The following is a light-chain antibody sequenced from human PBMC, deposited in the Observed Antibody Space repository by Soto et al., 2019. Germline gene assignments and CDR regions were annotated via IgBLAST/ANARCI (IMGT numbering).Light chain of an antibody. J-gene: IGLJ2*01. CDR3: CSYADTYTLV. Sequence: QSALTQPRSVSGSPGQSVTISCTGTSSDVGSYNYVSWYQQHPGKAPKLMIYDVNKRPSGVPDRFSGSKSGNTASLTISGLQAEHEADYFCCSYADTYTLVFGGGTKLTVL. CDR2: DVN. V-gene: IGLV2-11*01. CDR1: SSDVGSYNY.